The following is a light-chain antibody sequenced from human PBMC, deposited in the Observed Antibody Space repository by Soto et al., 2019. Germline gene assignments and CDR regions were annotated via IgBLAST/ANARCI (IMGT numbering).Light chain of an antibody. CDR2: SNN. CDR1: TSNIGGNT. Sequence: QSVLTQPPSASGTPGQRVTISCSGSTSNIGGNTVNWYQQLPGTAPKLLIYSNNQRPSGVADRFSGSKSGTSASLAISGLQSEDEADYYCAAWDDSMNAVIFGGGTKLTVL. J-gene: IGLJ2*01. V-gene: IGLV1-44*01. CDR3: AAWDDSMNAVI.